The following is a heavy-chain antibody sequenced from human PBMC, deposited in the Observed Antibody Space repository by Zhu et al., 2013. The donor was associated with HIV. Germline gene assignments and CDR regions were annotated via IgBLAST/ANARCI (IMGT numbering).Heavy chain of an antibody. V-gene: IGHV1-69*02. CDR3: ALRGLYDSSGYHDY. CDR1: GGTFSSYT. J-gene: IGHJ4*02. CDR2: IIPILGIA. Sequence: QVQLVQSGAEVKKPGSSVKVSCKASGGTFSSYTISWVRQAPGQGLEWMGRIIPILGIANYAQKFQGRVTITADKSTSTAYMELSSLRSEDTAVYYCALRGLYDSSGYHDYWGQGTLVTVSS. D-gene: IGHD3-22*01.